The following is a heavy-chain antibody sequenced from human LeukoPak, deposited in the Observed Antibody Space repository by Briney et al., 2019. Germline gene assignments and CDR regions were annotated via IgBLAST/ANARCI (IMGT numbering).Heavy chain of an antibody. V-gene: IGHV3-7*03. D-gene: IGHD3-22*01. J-gene: IGHJ4*02. CDR3: TRVSDEGVVITPNFDY. Sequence: GGSLRLSCAASGFTFSSYWMSWVRQAPGKGLEWVANIKQDGSEKYYVDSVKGRFTISRDNAKNSLYLQMNSLKTEDTAVYYCTRVSDEGVVITPNFDYWGQGTLVTVSS. CDR1: GFTFSSYW. CDR2: IKQDGSEK.